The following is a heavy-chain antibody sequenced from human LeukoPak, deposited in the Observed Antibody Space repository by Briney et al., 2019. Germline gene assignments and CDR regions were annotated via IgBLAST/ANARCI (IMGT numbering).Heavy chain of an antibody. J-gene: IGHJ4*02. CDR2: INSDGIST. V-gene: IGHV3-74*01. CDR3: ARDWTYVDDSSV. Sequence: PGGSLRLSCAASGFTFSSYAMSWVRQAPGKGLVWVSRINSDGISTSYADSVKGRFTISRDNAKNTLYLQMNSLRAEDTAVYYCARDWTYVDDSSVWGQGTLVTVSS. D-gene: IGHD3-22*01. CDR1: GFTFSSYA.